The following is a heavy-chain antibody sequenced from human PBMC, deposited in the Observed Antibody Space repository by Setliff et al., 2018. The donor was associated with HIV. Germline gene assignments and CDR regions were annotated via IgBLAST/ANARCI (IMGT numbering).Heavy chain of an antibody. CDR3: ARAMGANWSYYYYMDV. Sequence: SETLSLTCIVSGGSLTSHYWGWIRQPPGKGLEWIGYIYYSGSTYYNPSLKSRVTISIDTSKKQLSLKLNSVTAADTAVYYCARAMGANWSYYYYMDVWGKGTTVTVSS. CDR1: GGSLTSHY. V-gene: IGHV4-59*11. D-gene: IGHD1-26*01. CDR2: IYYSGST. J-gene: IGHJ6*03.